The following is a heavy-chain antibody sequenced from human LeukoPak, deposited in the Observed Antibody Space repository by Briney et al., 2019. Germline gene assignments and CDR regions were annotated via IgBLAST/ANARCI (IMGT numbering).Heavy chain of an antibody. Sequence: TSETLSLTCTVSSGSVSSDTYYWSWIRQPPGKGLEWIGYIYYSGATNYNPSLKSRVTISVDTSKNQFSLNLSSVTAADTAVYYCARCNHDRNFDYWGQGTLVTVSS. CDR1: SGSVSSDTYY. CDR3: ARCNHDRNFDY. CDR2: IYYSGAT. J-gene: IGHJ4*02. D-gene: IGHD1-14*01. V-gene: IGHV4-61*01.